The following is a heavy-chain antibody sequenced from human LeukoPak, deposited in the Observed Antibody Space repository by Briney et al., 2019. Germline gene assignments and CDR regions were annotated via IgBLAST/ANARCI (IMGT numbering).Heavy chain of an antibody. D-gene: IGHD6-13*01. Sequence: PGGSLRLSCAASGFTFSSYWMSWVRQAPGKGLEWVANIKQDGSEKYYVDSVKGRFTISRDNAKNSLYLQMNSLRAEDTAVYYCAKAIAAAGTINFDCWGQGTLVTVSS. J-gene: IGHJ4*02. V-gene: IGHV3-7*01. CDR2: IKQDGSEK. CDR3: AKAIAAAGTINFDC. CDR1: GFTFSSYW.